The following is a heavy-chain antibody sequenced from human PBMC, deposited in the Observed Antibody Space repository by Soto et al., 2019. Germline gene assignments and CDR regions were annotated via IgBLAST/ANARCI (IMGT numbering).Heavy chain of an antibody. D-gene: IGHD6-13*01. CDR2: IYYSGST. Sequence: QVQLQESGPGLVKPSETLSLTCTVSGGSISSYYWSWIRQPPGKGLEWIGYIYYSGSTNYNPSLKSRVTISVDTSKNQFSLKLSSVTAADTAVYYCARAGSGILAAAGNWYFDLWGRGTLVTVSS. J-gene: IGHJ2*01. CDR1: GGSISSYY. V-gene: IGHV4-59*01. CDR3: ARAGSGILAAAGNWYFDL.